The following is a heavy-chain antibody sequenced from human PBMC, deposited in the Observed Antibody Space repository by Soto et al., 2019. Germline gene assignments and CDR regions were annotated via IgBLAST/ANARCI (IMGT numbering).Heavy chain of an antibody. D-gene: IGHD4-17*01. V-gene: IGHV4-4*02. CDR2: IYYSGST. Sequence: QVQLQESGPGLVNSSGTLSLTCAVSGGSLRSSSWWSWVRQPPGKALEWLGEIYYSGSTKYNPSLNSRVTISADQSKNDFSLRLSSVTAADTAVYYCVHHGGDPYYHDFWGQGMFVTVSS. CDR1: GGSLRSSSW. CDR3: VHHGGDPYYHDF. J-gene: IGHJ4*02.